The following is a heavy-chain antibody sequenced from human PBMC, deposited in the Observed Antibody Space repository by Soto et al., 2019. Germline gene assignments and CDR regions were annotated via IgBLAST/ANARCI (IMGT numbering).Heavy chain of an antibody. D-gene: IGHD6-13*01. J-gene: IGHJ5*02. CDR1: GGTFSSYA. CDR2: IIPIFGTA. Sequence: QVQLVQSGAEVTKPGSSVKVSCKASGGTFSSYAISWVRQAPGQGLEWMGGIIPIFGTANYAQKFQGRVTITADESTSTAYRELSSLRSEDTAVYYCARERAAGTNWFDPWGQGTLVTVSS. V-gene: IGHV1-69*12. CDR3: ARERAAGTNWFDP.